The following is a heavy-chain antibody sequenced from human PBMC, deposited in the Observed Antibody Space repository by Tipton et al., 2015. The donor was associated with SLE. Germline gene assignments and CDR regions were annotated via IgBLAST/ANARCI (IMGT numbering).Heavy chain of an antibody. J-gene: IGHJ6*03. V-gene: IGHV3-7*01. Sequence: SLRLSCAASGFTFSTYWMSWVRQAPGKGLEWVANIKEDGNEKYYVDSVKGRFTISRDNAKNSLDVQMNSLRAEDTAVYYCAKGPDCSGGRCHSGYYYYYMDVWGKGTTVTASS. CDR1: GFTFSTYW. CDR2: IKEDGNEK. CDR3: AKGPDCSGGRCHSGYYYYYMDV. D-gene: IGHD2-15*01.